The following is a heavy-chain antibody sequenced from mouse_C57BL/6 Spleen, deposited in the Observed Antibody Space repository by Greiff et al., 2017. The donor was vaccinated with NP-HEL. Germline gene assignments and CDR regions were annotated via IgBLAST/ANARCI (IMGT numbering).Heavy chain of an antibody. CDR1: GFTFSSYA. CDR3: TRAFTIIKGFAY. J-gene: IGHJ3*01. D-gene: IGHD2-4*01. V-gene: IGHV5-9-1*02. CDR2: ISSGGDYI. Sequence: EVQGVESGEGLVKPGGSLKLSCAASGFTFSSYAMSWVRQTPEKRLEWVAYISSGGDYIYYADNVKGRFTISRDNATNTLYLQMSSLKSEDTAIYYCTRAFTIIKGFAYWGQATLVTVSA.